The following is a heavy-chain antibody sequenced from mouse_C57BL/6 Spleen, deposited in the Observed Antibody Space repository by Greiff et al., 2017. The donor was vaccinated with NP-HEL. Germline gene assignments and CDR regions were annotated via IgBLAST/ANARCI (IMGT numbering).Heavy chain of an antibody. CDR3: ARPFAAYYYAMDY. CDR2: ISSGSSTI. CDR1: GFTFGDYG. V-gene: IGHV5-17*01. J-gene: IGHJ4*01. Sequence: VQLKESGGGLVKPGGSLKLSCAASGFTFGDYGMHWVRQAPEKGLEWVAYISSGSSTIYYADTVKGRFTISRDNAKNTLFLQMTSLRSEDTAMYYCARPFAAYYYAMDYWGQGTSVTVSS. D-gene: IGHD6-1*01.